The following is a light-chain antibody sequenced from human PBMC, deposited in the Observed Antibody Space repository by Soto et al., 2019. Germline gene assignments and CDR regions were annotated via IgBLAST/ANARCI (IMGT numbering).Light chain of an antibody. Sequence: DIQMTQSPSSLSASVGDRVTITCRASQSISSYLNWYQQKPGKAPQLLIYAASNLQSGVPSRFSGSGSGTDFTISISSLQPEEFATYYCQQSYRTPLFGPGTKVDIK. V-gene: IGKV1-39*01. CDR2: AAS. CDR1: QSISSY. CDR3: QQSYRTPL. J-gene: IGKJ3*01.